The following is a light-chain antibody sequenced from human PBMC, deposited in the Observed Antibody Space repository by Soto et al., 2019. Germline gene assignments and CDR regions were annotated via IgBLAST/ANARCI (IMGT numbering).Light chain of an antibody. V-gene: IGLV2-8*01. CDR1: SSDVGGYNY. CDR2: EVN. Sequence: QSALTQPPSASGSPGQSVTIPCTGTSSDVGGYNYVSWYQQHPGKAPRLMIYEVNKRPSGVPYRFSGSKSGNTASLTVSGLQADDEAVYYCSSFAGNNVLVCGGGTKLTVL. CDR3: SSFAGNNVLV. J-gene: IGLJ2*01.